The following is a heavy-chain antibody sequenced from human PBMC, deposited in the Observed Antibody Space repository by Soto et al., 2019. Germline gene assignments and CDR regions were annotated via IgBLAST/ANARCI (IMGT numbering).Heavy chain of an antibody. D-gene: IGHD2-15*01. CDR1: GFTFSNFW. J-gene: IGHJ6*02. CDR3: ARDLRSCSGGTCYLYYYGMDV. CDR2: INSDGSST. Sequence: EVQLVEPGGGLIQPGTSLRLSCAASGFTFSNFWMHWVRQAPGKGLVWVARINSDGSSTSYADSVKGRFTISRDNAKNTLYVQMHSLRAEDTAVYYCARDLRSCSGGTCYLYYYGMDVWGPRTTATVSS. V-gene: IGHV3-74*01.